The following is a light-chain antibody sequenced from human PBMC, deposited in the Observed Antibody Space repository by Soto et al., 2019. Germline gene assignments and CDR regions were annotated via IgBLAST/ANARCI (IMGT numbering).Light chain of an antibody. CDR3: KSYTTDTTYV. CDR2: DVS. CDR1: SGDVGIYNS. Sequence: QSALTQPASVSGSPGQPITISCTGTSGDVGIYNSVSWYQQHPGKAPKVLIYDVSNRPSGVSNRFSGSKSGNTASLTISGLQAEDEADYYCKSYTTDTTYVFGTGTKVTVL. J-gene: IGLJ1*01. V-gene: IGLV2-14*03.